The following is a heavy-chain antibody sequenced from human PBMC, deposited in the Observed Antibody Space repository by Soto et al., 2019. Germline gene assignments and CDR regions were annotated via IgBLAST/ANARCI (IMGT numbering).Heavy chain of an antibody. Sequence: QVQLVQSGAEVKKPGASVKVSCKASGYTCTSYDINWVRQATGQGLEWMGWMNPNSGNTGYAQKFQGRVTMTRNTSISTAYMELSSLRSEDTAVYYCARGAYYDYVWGSYRPYGMDVWGQGTTVTVSS. V-gene: IGHV1-8*01. J-gene: IGHJ6*02. D-gene: IGHD3-16*02. CDR1: GYTCTSYD. CDR3: ARGAYYDYVWGSYRPYGMDV. CDR2: MNPNSGNT.